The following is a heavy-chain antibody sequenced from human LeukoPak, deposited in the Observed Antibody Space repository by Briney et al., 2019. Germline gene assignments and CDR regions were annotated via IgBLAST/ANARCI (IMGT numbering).Heavy chain of an antibody. CDR1: GFTFTTYW. V-gene: IGHV3-7*01. J-gene: IGHJ4*02. D-gene: IGHD3-10*01. Sequence: GGSLRLSCAASGFTFTTYWMSWVRQPPGKGLEWVANIKQDGTEKYYVDSVKGRFTISRDNAKNSLYLQMNSLRAEDTAVYYCARISPVLLWFGESTFDYWGQGTLVTVSS. CDR3: ARISPVLLWFGESTFDY. CDR2: IKQDGTEK.